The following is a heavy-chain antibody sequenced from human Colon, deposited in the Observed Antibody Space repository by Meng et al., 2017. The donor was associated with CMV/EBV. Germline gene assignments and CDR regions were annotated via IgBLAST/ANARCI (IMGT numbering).Heavy chain of an antibody. CDR1: GFTFSSYA. D-gene: IGHD3-10*01. V-gene: IGHV3-23*01. Sequence: GESLKISCAASGFTFSSYAMSWVRQAPGKGLEWVSVISNSGGITYYADSVKGRFTISRDTYKNTLYLQMNNLRGEDTAVYYCAKSSSITLLRGVGMDVWGQGTTVTVSS. CDR2: ISNSGGIT. J-gene: IGHJ6*02. CDR3: AKSSSITLLRGVGMDV.